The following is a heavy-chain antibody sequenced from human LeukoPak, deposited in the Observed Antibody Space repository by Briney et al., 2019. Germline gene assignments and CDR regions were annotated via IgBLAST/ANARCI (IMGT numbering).Heavy chain of an antibody. D-gene: IGHD4-17*01. CDR1: GASISSYY. CDR3: AREAWVSGDSKYRYYGIDV. V-gene: IGHV4-59*01. CDR2: IDYSGST. J-gene: IGHJ6*02. Sequence: PSETLSLTCTVSGASISSYYWSWIRQPPGKGLEWIGYIDYSGSTNYTPSLKSRVTISVDTSKNQFSLKLSSVTAADTALYNCAREAWVSGDSKYRYYGIDVWGQGTTVTVFS.